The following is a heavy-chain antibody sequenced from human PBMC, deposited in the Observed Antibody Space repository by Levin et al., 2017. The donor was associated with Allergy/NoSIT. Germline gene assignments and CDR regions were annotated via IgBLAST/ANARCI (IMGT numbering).Heavy chain of an antibody. V-gene: IGHV3-23*01. D-gene: IGHD6-13*01. CDR2: ISGGDGGT. Sequence: GGSLRLSCATSGFTFSSYAISWVRQAPGKGLEWVSGISGGDGGTYYADSVKGRFTISRDNSKNTLYLQMNSLRAEDTALYFCAKGGGYSSSPNWFDPWGRGTLVTVSS. J-gene: IGHJ5*02. CDR3: AKGGGYSSSPNWFDP. CDR1: GFTFSSYA.